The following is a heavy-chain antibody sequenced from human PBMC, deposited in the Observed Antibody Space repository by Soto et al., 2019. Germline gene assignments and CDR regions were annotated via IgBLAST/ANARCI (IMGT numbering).Heavy chain of an antibody. D-gene: IGHD7-27*01. Sequence: QVQLVESGGGVVQPGRSLRLSCAASGFTFSSYGMHWVRQAPGKGLEWVAVISYDGSNKYYADSVKGRFTISRDNSKNTLYLQMNSLRAEETAVYYCAKALGYGDYWGQGTLVTVSS. CDR2: ISYDGSNK. V-gene: IGHV3-30*18. CDR1: GFTFSSYG. J-gene: IGHJ4*02. CDR3: AKALGYGDY.